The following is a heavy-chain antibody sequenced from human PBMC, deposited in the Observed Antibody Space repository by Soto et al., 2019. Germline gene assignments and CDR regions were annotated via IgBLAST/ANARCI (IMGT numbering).Heavy chain of an antibody. Sequence: PWESLKISWNISGASLIHYWSAWVLQMPGKGLEWMGIIYPGDSDTRYSPSFQGQVTISADKSISTAYLQWSSLKASDTAVYYCARHGGYFDWPWGMDVWGQGTTVTVSS. V-gene: IGHV5-51*01. CDR3: ARHGGYFDWPWGMDV. J-gene: IGHJ6*02. CDR1: GASLIHYW. CDR2: IYPGDSDT. D-gene: IGHD3-9*01.